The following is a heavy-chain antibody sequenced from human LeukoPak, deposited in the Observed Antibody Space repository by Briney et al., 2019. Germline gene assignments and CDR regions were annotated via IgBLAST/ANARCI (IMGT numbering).Heavy chain of an antibody. D-gene: IGHD3-10*02. CDR1: GFTFSSYS. Sequence: GGSLRLSCAASGFTFSSYSMNWVRQAPGKGLEWVSSITGSSTYIYYADSVKGRFTISRDNTKNSLYLQMNSLRAEDTAVYYCAELGITMIGGVWGKGTTVTISS. CDR3: AELGITMIGGV. V-gene: IGHV3-21*01. CDR2: ITGSSTYI. J-gene: IGHJ6*04.